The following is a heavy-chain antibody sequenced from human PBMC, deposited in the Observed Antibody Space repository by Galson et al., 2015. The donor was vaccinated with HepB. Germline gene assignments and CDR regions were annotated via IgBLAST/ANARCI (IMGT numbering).Heavy chain of an antibody. J-gene: IGHJ6*02. Sequence: SLRLSCAASGFTFSNAWMSWVRQAPGKGLEWVGRIKSKTDGGTTDYAAPVKGRFTISRDDSKNTLYLQMNSLKTEDTAVYYCTTGDWLGGMDVWGQGTTVTVSS. D-gene: IGHD3-9*01. CDR1: GFTFSNAW. CDR2: IKSKTDGGTT. CDR3: TTGDWLGGMDV. V-gene: IGHV3-15*01.